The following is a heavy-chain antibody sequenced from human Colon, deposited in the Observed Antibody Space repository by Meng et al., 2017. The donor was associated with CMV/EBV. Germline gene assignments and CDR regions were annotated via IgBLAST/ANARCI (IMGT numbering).Heavy chain of an antibody. CDR1: SGYS. D-gene: IGHD2-2*01. Sequence: SGYSFSKICQPAVHQVEWIGEICDSGSTNYKPSLACRVSMSVDTSNTQFSLELSSVTPADTAVYDCAGSTYCRLTSSSPPNWFDSWGQGTLVTVSS. CDR3: AGSTYCRLTSSSPPNWFDS. CDR2: ICDSGST. J-gene: IGHJ5*01. V-gene: IGHV4-34*01.